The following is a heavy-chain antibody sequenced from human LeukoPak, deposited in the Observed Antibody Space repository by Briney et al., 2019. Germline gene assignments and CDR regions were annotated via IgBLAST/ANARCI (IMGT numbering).Heavy chain of an antibody. J-gene: IGHJ4*02. CDR2: IWYDGSNK. CDR3: ARELYPDLYCSGGSCYPPTREFDY. CDR1: GFTFSSYG. Sequence: PGGSLRLSCAASGFTFSSYGMHWVRQAPGKGLEWVAVIWYDGSNKYYADSVKGRFTISRDNSKNTLYLQMNSLRAEDTAVYYCARELYPDLYCSGGSCYPPTREFDYWGQGTLVTVSS. D-gene: IGHD2-15*01. V-gene: IGHV3-33*01.